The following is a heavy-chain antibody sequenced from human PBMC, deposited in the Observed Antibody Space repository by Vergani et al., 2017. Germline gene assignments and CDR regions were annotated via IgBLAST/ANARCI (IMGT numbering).Heavy chain of an antibody. V-gene: IGHV4-59*01. CDR1: GGYLINYY. D-gene: IGHD2-2*02. CDR2: IYFSGST. J-gene: IGHJ4*02. Sequence: QVQLQESGPGLVKPSETLSLTCTVSGGYLINYYWSWVRPPPGKGLEWVGYIYFSGSTTYSPSLKSRLTMSVDPSKNQFSLKLRSVTLADTAVDYCARTIGHCSNSNCYNLAYWGQGTLVTVSS. CDR3: ARTIGHCSNSNCYNLAY.